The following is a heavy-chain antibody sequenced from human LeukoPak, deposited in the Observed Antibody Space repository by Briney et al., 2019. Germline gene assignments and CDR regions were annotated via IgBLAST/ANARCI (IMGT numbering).Heavy chain of an antibody. V-gene: IGHV1-18*01. Sequence: ASVKVSCKASGSTFTIYGISWVRQAPGQGLEWMGWFSAYNGNTNNAQKLQGRVTMTTNTSTSTAYMELRSLRSDDTAVYYCAKDTARIWFGDAFDIWGQGTMVTVSS. J-gene: IGHJ3*02. CDR3: AKDTARIWFGDAFDI. CDR2: FSAYNGNT. CDR1: GSTFTIYG. D-gene: IGHD3-10*01.